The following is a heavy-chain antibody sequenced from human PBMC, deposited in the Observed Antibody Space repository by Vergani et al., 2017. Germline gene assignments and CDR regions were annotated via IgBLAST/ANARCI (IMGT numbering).Heavy chain of an antibody. V-gene: IGHV4-59*01. CDR1: GGSISTYY. D-gene: IGHD1-14*01. CDR3: ARDHGAGGAYFDW. CDR2: IYYSGST. J-gene: IGHJ2*01. Sequence: QVQLQESGPGLVKPSETLSLTCTVSGGSISTYYWSWIRQPPGKGLEWIGYIYYSGSTNYNPSLKSRVTISVDTSKNQFSLKLSSVTTADTAVYYCARDHGAGGAYFDWWGRGTLVIVSS.